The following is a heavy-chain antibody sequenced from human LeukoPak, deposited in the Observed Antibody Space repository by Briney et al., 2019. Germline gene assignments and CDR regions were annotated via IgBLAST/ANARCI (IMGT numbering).Heavy chain of an antibody. Sequence: GESLKISCKGSGYSFTSYWISWVRQMPGKGLEWMGRIDPSDSYTNYSPSFQGHVTISADKSISTAYLQWSSLKASDTAMYYRARLSGYCSGGSCVNWFDPWGQGTLVTVSS. V-gene: IGHV5-10-1*01. D-gene: IGHD2-15*01. CDR2: IDPSDSYT. J-gene: IGHJ5*02. CDR3: ARLSGYCSGGSCVNWFDP. CDR1: GYSFTSYW.